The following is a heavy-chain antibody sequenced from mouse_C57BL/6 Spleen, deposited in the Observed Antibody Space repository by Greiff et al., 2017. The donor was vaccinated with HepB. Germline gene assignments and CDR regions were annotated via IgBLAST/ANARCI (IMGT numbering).Heavy chain of an antibody. V-gene: IGHV1-22*01. J-gene: IGHJ1*03. CDR1: GYTFTDYN. D-gene: IGHD1-1*01. CDR3: ARLNYGSSYGYFDV. Sequence: VQLQQSGPELVKPGASVKMSCKASGYTFTDYNMHWVKQSHGKSLEWIGYINPNTGGTSYNQKFKGKATLTVNKSSSTAYMELRSLTSEDSAVYYCARLNYGSSYGYFDVWGTGTTVTVSS. CDR2: INPNTGGT.